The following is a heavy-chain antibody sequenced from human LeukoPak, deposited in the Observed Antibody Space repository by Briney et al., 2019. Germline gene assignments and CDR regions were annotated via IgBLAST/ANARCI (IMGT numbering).Heavy chain of an antibody. CDR2: IYYSGST. CDR1: GGSISSYD. J-gene: IGHJ4*02. CDR3: ARHYTVTTWIGFVDY. D-gene: IGHD4-17*01. Sequence: SETLSLTCTVSGGSISSYDWSWFRQPPGKGLEWSGYIYYSGSTNYNPSLKRRVTISVDTSKNQFSLKLSSVTAADTAVYYCARHYTVTTWIGFVDYWGQGTLVTASS. V-gene: IGHV4-59*08.